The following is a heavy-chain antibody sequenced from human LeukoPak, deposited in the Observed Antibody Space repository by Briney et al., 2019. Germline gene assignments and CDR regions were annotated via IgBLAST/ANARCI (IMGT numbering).Heavy chain of an antibody. CDR1: GFSFTSYG. CDR2: ITYDGYYK. D-gene: IGHD3-10*01. V-gene: IGHV3-30*03. Sequence: GGSLRLSCAASGFSFTSYGMHWLRQAPGKGLEWVALITYDGYYKYYSDSVKGRFTISSDTAKNTLYLQMNSLRAEDTAVYYCARDLSPVVRASPMGYWGQGTLVTVSS. J-gene: IGHJ4*02. CDR3: ARDLSPVVRASPMGY.